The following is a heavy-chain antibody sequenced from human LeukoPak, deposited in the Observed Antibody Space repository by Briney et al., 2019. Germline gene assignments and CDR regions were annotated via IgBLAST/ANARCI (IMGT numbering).Heavy chain of an antibody. CDR3: ARPRIAAAWFDAFDI. V-gene: IGHV3-7*01. J-gene: IGHJ3*02. D-gene: IGHD6-13*01. Sequence: PGGSLRLSCAASGFTFSSYWVSWVRQAPGKGLEWVANIKQDGSEKYYVDSVKGRFTISRDNAKNSLYLQMNSLRAEDTAVYYCARPRIAAAWFDAFDIWGQGTMVTVSS. CDR2: IKQDGSEK. CDR1: GFTFSSYW.